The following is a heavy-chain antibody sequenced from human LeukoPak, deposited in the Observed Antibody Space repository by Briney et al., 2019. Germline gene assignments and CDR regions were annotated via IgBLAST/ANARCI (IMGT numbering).Heavy chain of an antibody. J-gene: IGHJ4*02. CDR3: ARDLRPVGATTGFDY. V-gene: IGHV4-34*01. Sequence: SETLSLTCAVYGGSFSGYYWSWIRQPPGKGLEWIGEINHSGSTNYNPSLKSRVTISVDTSKNQFSLKLSPVTAADTAVYYCARDLRPVGATTGFDYWGQGTLVTVSS. CDR1: GGSFSGYY. CDR2: INHSGST. D-gene: IGHD1-26*01.